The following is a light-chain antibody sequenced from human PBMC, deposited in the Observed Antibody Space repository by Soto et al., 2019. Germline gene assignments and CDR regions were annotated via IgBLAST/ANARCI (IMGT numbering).Light chain of an antibody. CDR1: QSLLHTNGYNY. CDR3: MRALQTPPWR. J-gene: IGKJ3*01. V-gene: IGKV2-28*01. Sequence: DIVMTQSPLSLPVTPGEPASISCRSSQSLLHTNGYNYLDWYLQKPGQSPQLLIYLGSNRASGVPDRFSGSGSGTDFTLKISRVEAEDVGVYCYMRALQTPPWRFAPGPNVDIK. CDR2: LGS.